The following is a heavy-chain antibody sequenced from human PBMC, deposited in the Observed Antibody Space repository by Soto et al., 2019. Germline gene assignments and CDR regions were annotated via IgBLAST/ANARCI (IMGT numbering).Heavy chain of an antibody. D-gene: IGHD3-10*01. J-gene: IGHJ4*02. Sequence: SVKVSCKASGGTFSSYAISWVRQAPGQGLEWMGGIIPIFGTANYAQKFQGRVTITADESTSTAYMELSSLRSEDTAVYYCAGGGQENSSSYGFDDWGQGTPVTVSS. CDR3: AGGGQENSSSYGFDD. V-gene: IGHV1-69*13. CDR1: GGTFSSYA. CDR2: IIPIFGTA.